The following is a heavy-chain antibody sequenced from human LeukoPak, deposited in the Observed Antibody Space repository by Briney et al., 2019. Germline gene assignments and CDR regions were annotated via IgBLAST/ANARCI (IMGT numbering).Heavy chain of an antibody. CDR3: VREDTSMGTTAFDI. J-gene: IGHJ3*02. V-gene: IGHV4-59*01. CDR2: IYHSGST. D-gene: IGHD5-18*01. Sequence: SETLSLTCTVSGGSISSYYWSWIRQPPGKGLEWIGYIYHSGSTNYNPALKSRVTISVDTSKNQFSLKLTSVTAADTAVYYCVREDTSMGTTAFDIWGQGTLVTVSS. CDR1: GGSISSYY.